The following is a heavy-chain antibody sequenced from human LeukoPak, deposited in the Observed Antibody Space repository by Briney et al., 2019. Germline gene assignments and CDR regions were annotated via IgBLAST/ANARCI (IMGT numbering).Heavy chain of an antibody. V-gene: IGHV5-51*01. CDR1: GYIFTSYW. D-gene: IGHD4-23*01. J-gene: IGHJ5*02. Sequence: GESLKISCKGSGYIFTSYWIGWVRQLPGKGLEWMGIIYPGDSDTRYSPSFQGQVTISADKSISTAYLQWSSLKASDTAMYYCARLGARYYGGNSPPPIGWFDPWGQGTLVTVSS. CDR2: IYPGDSDT. CDR3: ARLGARYYGGNSPPPIGWFDP.